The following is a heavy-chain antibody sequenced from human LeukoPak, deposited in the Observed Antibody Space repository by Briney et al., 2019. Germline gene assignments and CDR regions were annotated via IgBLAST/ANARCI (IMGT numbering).Heavy chain of an antibody. Sequence: SETLYLTCTVSGGSINSGNYYWNWIRQPAGKGLEWIGRIYTNGGIMYNPSLKSRVAISMDTSKNQFSLDLNSVTAADTAMYYCAREGAGYYWGQGTLVTVSS. J-gene: IGHJ4*02. V-gene: IGHV4-61*02. D-gene: IGHD1-26*01. CDR2: IYTNGGI. CDR1: GGSINSGNYY. CDR3: AREGAGYY.